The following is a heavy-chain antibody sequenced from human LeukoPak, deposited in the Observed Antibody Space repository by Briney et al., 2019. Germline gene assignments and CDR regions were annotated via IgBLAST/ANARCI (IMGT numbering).Heavy chain of an antibody. J-gene: IGHJ4*02. Sequence: GGSLRLSCAASGFRFSDFAMSWIRQAPGKGLEWVSYISSRSSSTNYADSVKGRFTVARDNTKNSLYLQMNSLRAEDTAVYYCARDMSGGWYAADYWGQGTLVTVSS. CDR1: GFRFSDFA. D-gene: IGHD6-19*01. CDR2: ISSRSSST. V-gene: IGHV3-11*05. CDR3: ARDMSGGWYAADY.